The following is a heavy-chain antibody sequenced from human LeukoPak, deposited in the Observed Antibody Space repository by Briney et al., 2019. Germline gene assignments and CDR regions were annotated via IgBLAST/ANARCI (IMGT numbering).Heavy chain of an antibody. CDR2: IKEDGNEK. Sequence: GGSLRLSCAASGFTFSSYWMSWVRQAPGKGLEWVANIKEDGNEKYCVDSVKGRFTISRDNAKNSLDLQMNSLRAEDTAVYYCARERGAGRLYYFDYWGQGTLVTVSS. J-gene: IGHJ4*02. D-gene: IGHD6-19*01. CDR3: ARERGAGRLYYFDY. V-gene: IGHV3-7*01. CDR1: GFTFSSYW.